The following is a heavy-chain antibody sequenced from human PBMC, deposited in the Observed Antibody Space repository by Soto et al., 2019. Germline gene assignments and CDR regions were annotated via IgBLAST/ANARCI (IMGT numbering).Heavy chain of an antibody. CDR3: AKAVPSSLGDYDVFHPDNYFDY. CDR1: GGTFSSYA. Sequence: SVKVSCKASGGTFSSYAISWVRQAPGQGLEWMGGIIPIFGTANYAQKFQGRVTITADESTSTAYMELSSLRSEDTAVYYCAKAVPSSLGDYDVFHPDNYFDYWGQGTLVTVSS. V-gene: IGHV1-69*13. D-gene: IGHD4-17*01. J-gene: IGHJ4*02. CDR2: IIPIFGTA.